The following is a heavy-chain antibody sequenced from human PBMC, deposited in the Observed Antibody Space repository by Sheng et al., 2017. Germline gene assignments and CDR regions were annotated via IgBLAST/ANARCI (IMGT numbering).Heavy chain of an antibody. J-gene: IGHJ4*02. CDR2: ISSSGSTI. V-gene: IGHV3-48*03. D-gene: IGHD5-18*01. CDR1: GFTFSNDE. Sequence: EVQLVESGGDLVQPGGSLRLSCAASGFTFSNDEMNWVRQAPGKGLEWVSYISSSGSTIHYADSVKGRFTISRDNAKNSLYLQMNSLRAEDTAVYYCASTHGYTYGYQLDSWGQGTLVTVSS. CDR3: ASTHGYTYGYQLDS.